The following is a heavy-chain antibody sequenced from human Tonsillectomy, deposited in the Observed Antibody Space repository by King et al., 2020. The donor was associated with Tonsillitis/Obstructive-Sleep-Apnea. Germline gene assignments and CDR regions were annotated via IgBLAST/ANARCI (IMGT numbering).Heavy chain of an antibody. CDR3: ARPGFYCSSTSCYRYYYYYMDV. J-gene: IGHJ6*03. Sequence: QLVQSGGGVVQPGRSLRLSCAASGFTFSSYAMHWVRQAPGKGLEWVAVISYDGSNKYYADSVKGRFTISRDNSKNTRYLQMNSLRAEDTAVYYCARPGFYCSSTSCYRYYYYYMDVWGKGTTVTVSS. CDR2: ISYDGSNK. CDR1: GFTFSSYA. V-gene: IGHV3-30*01. D-gene: IGHD2-2*01.